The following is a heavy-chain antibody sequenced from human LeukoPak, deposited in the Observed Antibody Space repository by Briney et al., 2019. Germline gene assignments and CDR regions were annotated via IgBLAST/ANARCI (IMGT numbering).Heavy chain of an antibody. CDR2: INPNSGGT. CDR1: GYTFTSYY. Sequence: ASVKVSCTASGYTFTSYYINWVRQAPGQGLEWMGWINPNSGGTNYAQKFQGRVTMTRDTSISTAYMELSRLRSDDTAVYYCATMIIPYYYDSSGYYYGSRGNFDYWGQGTLVTVSS. V-gene: IGHV1-2*02. D-gene: IGHD3-22*01. CDR3: ATMIIPYYYDSSGYYYGSRGNFDY. J-gene: IGHJ4*02.